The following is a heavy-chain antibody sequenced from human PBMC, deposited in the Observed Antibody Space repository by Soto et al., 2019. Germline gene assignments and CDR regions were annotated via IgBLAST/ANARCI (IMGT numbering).Heavy chain of an antibody. J-gene: IGHJ6*02. Sequence: SETLSLTCTVSGGSISSGDYYWSWIRQPPGKGLEWIGYIYYSGSTYYNPSLKSRVTISVDTSKNQFSLKLSSVTAADTAVYYCARWVVAATTPSYYYYYGMDVWGQGTTVTVSS. CDR2: IYYSGST. CDR1: GGSISSGDYY. D-gene: IGHD2-15*01. CDR3: ARWVVAATTPSYYYYYGMDV. V-gene: IGHV4-30-4*01.